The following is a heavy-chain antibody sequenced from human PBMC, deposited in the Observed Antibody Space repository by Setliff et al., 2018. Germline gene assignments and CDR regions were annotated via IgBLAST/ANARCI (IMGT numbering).Heavy chain of an antibody. V-gene: IGHV3-7*01. CDR2: IKQDGSEK. CDR3: ARETLPSYFDY. Sequence: LRLSCAASGFTFSNSWMSWVRQAPGKGLVWVANIKQDGSEKYYVDSVMGRFTISRDNAKNSLYLKMSSLRAEDTAVYYCARETLPSYFDYWGQGTLVTVSS. J-gene: IGHJ4*02. CDR1: GFTFSNSW.